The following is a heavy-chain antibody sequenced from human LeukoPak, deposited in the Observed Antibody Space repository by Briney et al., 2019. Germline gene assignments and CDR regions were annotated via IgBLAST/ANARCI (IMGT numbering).Heavy chain of an antibody. J-gene: IGHJ6*03. V-gene: IGHV3-53*01. CDR2: ISSGGSP. CDR3: AKSPPRMYYYMDV. CDR1: GFTVSSNY. Sequence: GGSLRLSCAASGFTVSSNYMSWVRQAPGKGLEWVSVISSGGSPYYAVSVKGRFTISRDDSKNTLYLQMNILRAEDTAVYYCAKSPPRMYYYMDVWGKGTTVTISS. D-gene: IGHD2-8*01.